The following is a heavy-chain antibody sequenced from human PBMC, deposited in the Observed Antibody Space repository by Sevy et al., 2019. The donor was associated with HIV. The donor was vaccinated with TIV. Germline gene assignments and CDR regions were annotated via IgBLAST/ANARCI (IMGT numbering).Heavy chain of an antibody. CDR2: LSFGCGEI. CDR3: AREGCTKPHDY. CDR1: GFTFSKYS. J-gene: IGHJ4*02. V-gene: IGHV3-23*01. Sequence: GGSLRLSCAVSGFTFSKYSMSWVRQPPGKGLEWVSTLSFGCGEINYADSVKGRFTISRDNSKSSVYLRMNNLRPEDTAVYYCAREGCTKPHDYWGQGTLVTV. D-gene: IGHD2-8*01.